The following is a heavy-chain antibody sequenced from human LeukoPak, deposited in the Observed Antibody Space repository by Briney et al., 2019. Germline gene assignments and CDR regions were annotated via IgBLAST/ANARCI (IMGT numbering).Heavy chain of an antibody. CDR3: ATYYFDY. V-gene: IGHV6-1*01. CDR2: TLYRSKWYN. CDR1: GDSVSSKSAA. Sequence: SQTLSLTCVIYGDSVSSKSAAWSWIRQSPSRGLEWLGRTLYRSKWYNDYAESVRSRITIKPDTSKNHFSLQLNSVTPEDTAVYYCATYYFDYWGQGTLVTVSS. J-gene: IGHJ4*02.